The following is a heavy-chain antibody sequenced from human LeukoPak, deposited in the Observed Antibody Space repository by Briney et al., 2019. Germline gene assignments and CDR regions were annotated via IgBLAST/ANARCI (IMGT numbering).Heavy chain of an antibody. CDR2: IGISSGNT. V-gene: IGHV3-48*04. CDR3: ARDHNYAFDN. CDR1: GFTFSDYS. D-gene: IGHD1-1*01. Sequence: GGSLRLSCAASGFTFSDYSMNWVRQAPGKGLEWISYIGISSGNTKYADSVKGRFTISGDNAKNSLYLQVNSLRVEDTAVYYCARDHNYAFDNWGQGTLVTVSS. J-gene: IGHJ4*02.